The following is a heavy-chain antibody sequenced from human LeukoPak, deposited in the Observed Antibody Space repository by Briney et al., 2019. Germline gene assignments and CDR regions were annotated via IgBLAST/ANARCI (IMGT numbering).Heavy chain of an antibody. CDR2: IYYSGST. CDR1: GGSISSYY. D-gene: IGHD3-22*01. V-gene: IGHV4-59*01. Sequence: PSETLSLTCTVSGGSISSYYWSWIRQPPGKGLEWIGYIYYSGSTNYNPSLKSRVTISVDTSENQFSLKLSSVTAADTAVYYCARAQYYYDSSGYQGAWFDPWGQGTLVTVSS. CDR3: ARAQYYYDSSGYQGAWFDP. J-gene: IGHJ5*02.